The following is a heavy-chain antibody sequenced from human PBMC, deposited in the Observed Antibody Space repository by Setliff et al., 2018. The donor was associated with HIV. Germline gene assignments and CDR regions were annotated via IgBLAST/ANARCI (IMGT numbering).Heavy chain of an antibody. D-gene: IGHD5-18*01. CDR2: IYYSGIT. CDR3: ASTGGYSYGFFDS. Sequence: PSETLSLTCTVSGGSIFSHYWSWIRQPPGKGLEWIGYIYYSGITNYNPSLKSRVTISVDTSQNQFSLKLSSVTAADTAVYYCASTGGYSYGFFDSWGQGALVTVSS. V-gene: IGHV4-59*11. CDR1: GGSIFSHY. J-gene: IGHJ4*02.